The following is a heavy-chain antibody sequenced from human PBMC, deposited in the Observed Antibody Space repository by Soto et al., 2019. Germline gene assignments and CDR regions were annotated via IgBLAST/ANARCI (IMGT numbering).Heavy chain of an antibody. J-gene: IGHJ4*02. V-gene: IGHV3-73*01. D-gene: IGHD5-18*01. CDR1: GFTFSGSA. CDR3: TRSGVDTAMADFDY. CDR2: IRSKANSYAT. Sequence: GGSLRLSCAASGFTFSGSAMHWVRQASGKGLEWVGRIRSKANSYATAYAASVKGRFTISRDDSKNTAYLQMNSLKTEDTAVYYCTRSGVDTAMADFDYWGQGTLVTVSS.